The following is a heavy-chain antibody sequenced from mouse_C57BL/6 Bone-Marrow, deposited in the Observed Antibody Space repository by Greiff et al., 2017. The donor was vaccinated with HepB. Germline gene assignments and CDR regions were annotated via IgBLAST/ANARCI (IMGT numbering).Heavy chain of an antibody. CDR1: GFSLTSYG. CDR2: IWSGGST. Sequence: QVQLQQSGPGLVQPSQSLSITCTVSGFSLTSYGVHWVRQPPGKGLEWLGVIWSGGSTDYNAAFISRLSISKDNSKSQVFFKMNSLQADDTAIYYCAKNSLYYYGSSPYFDYWGQGTTRTVSS. D-gene: IGHD1-1*01. CDR3: AKNSLYYYGSSPYFDY. J-gene: IGHJ2*01. V-gene: IGHV2-4*01.